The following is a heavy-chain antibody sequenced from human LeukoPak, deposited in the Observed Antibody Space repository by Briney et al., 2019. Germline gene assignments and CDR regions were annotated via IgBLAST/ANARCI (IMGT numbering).Heavy chain of an antibody. J-gene: IGHJ4*02. D-gene: IGHD3-10*01. CDR3: ARVGQLNLNPRTGPFDY. CDR1: GGSISSGGYY. V-gene: IGHV4-30-2*01. Sequence: SETLSLTCTVSGGSISSGGYYWSWIRQPPGKGLEWIGEINHSGSTNYNPSLKSRVTISVDTSKNQFSLKLSSVTAADTAVYYCARVGQLNLNPRTGPFDYWGQGTLVTVSS. CDR2: INHSGST.